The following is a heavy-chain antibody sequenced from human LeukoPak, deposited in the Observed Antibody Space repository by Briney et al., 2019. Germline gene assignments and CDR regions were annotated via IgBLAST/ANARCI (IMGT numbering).Heavy chain of an antibody. Sequence: SETLSLTCTVSGGSISSYYWSWIRQPAGKGLEWIGRIYTSGSTNYNPSLKGRVTMSVDTSKNQFSLKLSSVTAADTAVYYCARVSVLTGYYKDYYYGMDVWGQGTTVTVSS. D-gene: IGHD3-9*01. CDR2: IYTSGST. CDR3: ARVSVLTGYYKDYYYGMDV. J-gene: IGHJ6*02. CDR1: GGSISSYY. V-gene: IGHV4-4*07.